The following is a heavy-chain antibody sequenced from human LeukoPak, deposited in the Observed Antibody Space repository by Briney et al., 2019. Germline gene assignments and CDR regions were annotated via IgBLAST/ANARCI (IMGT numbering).Heavy chain of an antibody. CDR2: VNHSGRT. J-gene: IGHJ3*02. CDR3: AKSNGYGLRDI. CDR1: GGSFSDYW. V-gene: IGHV4-34*01. Sequence: SETLSLTCAVYGGSFSDYWWTWIRQSPGKGLEWIGEVNHSGRTNYNPSLKSRVSISVDRSKKQFSLKLTSVTAADTALYYCAKSNGYGLRDIWGQGTMVTVSS. D-gene: IGHD3-22*01.